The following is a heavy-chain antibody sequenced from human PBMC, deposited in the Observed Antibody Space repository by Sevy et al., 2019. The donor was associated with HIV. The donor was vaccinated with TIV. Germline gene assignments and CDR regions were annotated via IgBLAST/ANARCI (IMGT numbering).Heavy chain of an antibody. V-gene: IGHV3-9*01. D-gene: IGHD3-16*01. CDR1: GFRFDDYA. CDR2: ISWNSNKI. J-gene: IGHJ6*02. Sequence: GGSLRLSCVASGFRFDDYAMHWVRQVPGKSPEWVSGISWNSNKIGYADPVKGRFTNSRDSARNSVYLQMSSLRPEDTALYYCVKDLGGIETLDYYSYYGMDVWGQGTTVTVSS. CDR3: VKDLGGIETLDYYSYYGMDV.